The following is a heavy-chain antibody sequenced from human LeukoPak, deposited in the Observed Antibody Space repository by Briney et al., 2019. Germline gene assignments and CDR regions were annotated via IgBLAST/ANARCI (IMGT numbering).Heavy chain of an antibody. Sequence: PSETLSLTCAVYSGSISNNYWTWIRQPPGKGLEWLGEINQSGSTNYNPSLKSRVTISVDTSKNQFSLKLSSVTAADTAVYYCARRPSGYYYDSSGYYYRFDPWGQGTLVTVSS. J-gene: IGHJ5*02. CDR2: INQSGST. CDR1: SGSISNNY. D-gene: IGHD3-22*01. CDR3: ARRPSGYYYDSSGYYYRFDP. V-gene: IGHV4-34*01.